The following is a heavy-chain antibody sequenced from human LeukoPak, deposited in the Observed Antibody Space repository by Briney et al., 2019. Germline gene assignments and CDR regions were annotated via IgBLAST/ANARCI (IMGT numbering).Heavy chain of an antibody. CDR2: INHSGNT. Sequence: SETLSLTCAVYGGSLSGYYWSWIRQPPGKGLEWIGEINHSGNTNYNPSLKSRVTISVDTSKNQFSLKLSSVTAADTAVYYCARGSFSVVPAAMGVWFDPWGQGTLVTVSS. CDR3: ARGSFSVVPAAMGVWFDP. J-gene: IGHJ5*02. V-gene: IGHV4-34*01. D-gene: IGHD2-2*01. CDR1: GGSLSGYY.